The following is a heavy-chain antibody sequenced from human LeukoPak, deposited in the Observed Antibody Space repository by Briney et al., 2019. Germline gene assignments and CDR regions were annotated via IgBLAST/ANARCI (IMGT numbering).Heavy chain of an antibody. CDR3: ASHHSSSSPSS. V-gene: IGHV3-30*03. CDR2: ISYDGSNK. D-gene: IGHD6-13*01. Sequence: GGSLRLSCAASGFTFSSYGMHWVRQAPGKGLEWVAVISYDGSNKYYADSVKGRFTISRDNSKNTLYLQMNSLRAEDTAVYYCASHHSSSSPSSWGQGTLVSVSS. J-gene: IGHJ5*02. CDR1: GFTFSSYG.